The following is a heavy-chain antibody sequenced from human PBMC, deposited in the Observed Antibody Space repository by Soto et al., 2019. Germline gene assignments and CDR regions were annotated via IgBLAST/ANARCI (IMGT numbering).Heavy chain of an antibody. CDR3: ARKAGRRFDY. CDR1: GGSISSGGYS. V-gene: IGHV4-30-2*01. Sequence: QLQLQESGSGLVKPSQTLSLTCAVSGGSISSGGYSWSWIRQPPGKGLEWIGYIYHSGSTYYNPSLKGRVVIAVDRSKNQFSLKLSSGTASDTAGYYCARKAGRRFDYWGQGTLVTVSS. CDR2: IYHSGST. J-gene: IGHJ4*02.